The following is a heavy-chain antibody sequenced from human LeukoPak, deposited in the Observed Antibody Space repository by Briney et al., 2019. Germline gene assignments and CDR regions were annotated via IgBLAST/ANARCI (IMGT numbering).Heavy chain of an antibody. CDR3: ARDPGYSSGWSNLPLDY. J-gene: IGHJ4*02. CDR1: GYTFTGYY. Sequence: ASVKVSCKASGYTFTGYYMHWVRQAPGQGLEWMGWINPNSGGTNYAQKFQGRVTTTRDTSISTAYMELSRLRSDDTAVYYCARDPGYSSGWSNLPLDYWGQGTLVTVSS. D-gene: IGHD6-19*01. V-gene: IGHV1-2*02. CDR2: INPNSGGT.